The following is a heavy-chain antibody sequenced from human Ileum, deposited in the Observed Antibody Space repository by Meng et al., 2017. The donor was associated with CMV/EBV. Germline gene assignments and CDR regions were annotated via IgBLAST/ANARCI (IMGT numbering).Heavy chain of an antibody. CDR3: AKATDFDS. CDR1: GFTFNTYA. V-gene: IGHV3-23*01. CDR2: IRVDGET. Sequence: GGPLRLSCTASGFTFNTYALNGVGQVPGKGLEGVSVIRVDGETFYAGSVKGRFTISRDDSKNTLSLQMNSLRGEDTALYYCAKATDFDSWGQGTLVTVSS. D-gene: IGHD4-11*01. J-gene: IGHJ4*02.